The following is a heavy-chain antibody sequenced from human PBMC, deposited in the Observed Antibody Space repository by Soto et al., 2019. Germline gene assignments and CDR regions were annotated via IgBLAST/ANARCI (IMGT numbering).Heavy chain of an antibody. V-gene: IGHV3-33*01. D-gene: IGHD2-8*01. Sequence: GGSLRLSCAASGFTFSSYGMHWVRQAPGKGLEWVAVIWYDGSNKYYADSVKGRFTISRDNSKNTLYLQMNSLRAEDTAVYYCARDFRDCTNVVCYTWGYYYYYGMDVWGQGTTVTVSS. CDR2: IWYDGSNK. CDR3: ARDFRDCTNVVCYTWGYYYYYGMDV. J-gene: IGHJ6*02. CDR1: GFTFSSYG.